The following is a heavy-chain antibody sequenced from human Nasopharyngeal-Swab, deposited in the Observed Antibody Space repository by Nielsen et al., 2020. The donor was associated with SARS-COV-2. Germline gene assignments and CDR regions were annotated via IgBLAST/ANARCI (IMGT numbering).Heavy chain of an antibody. CDR1: GFTFSSYW. CDR3: ARGGAAAEGYYGMDV. V-gene: IGHV3-74*01. CDR2: INSDGSST. J-gene: IGHJ6*02. D-gene: IGHD6-13*01. Sequence: GESLKISCAASGFTFSSYWMHWVRQAPGKGLVWVSRINSDGSSTSYADSVKGRFTISRDNAKNTLYLQMNSLRAEGTAVYYCARGGAAAEGYYGMDVWGQGTTVTVSS.